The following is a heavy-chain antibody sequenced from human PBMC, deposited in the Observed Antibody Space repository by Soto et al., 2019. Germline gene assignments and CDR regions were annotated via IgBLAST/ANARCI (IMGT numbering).Heavy chain of an antibody. Sequence: QVPLVQSGAEVKKPGASVKVSCKVSGHTLTELSMHWVRQAPGKGLEWMGGFDPEDGETIYAQNFQGRFTMTEDTSTDTAYMELSSLRSEDTAVYYCATAYRLNWNDLLGDWFDPWGQGTLVTVSS. CDR3: ATAYRLNWNDLLGDWFDP. V-gene: IGHV1-24*01. CDR2: FDPEDGET. CDR1: GHTLTELS. D-gene: IGHD1-1*01. J-gene: IGHJ5*02.